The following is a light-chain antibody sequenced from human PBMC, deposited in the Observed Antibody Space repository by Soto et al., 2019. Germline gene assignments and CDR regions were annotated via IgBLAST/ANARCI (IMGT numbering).Light chain of an antibody. CDR1: QSVTSSY. J-gene: IGKJ4*01. V-gene: IGKV3-20*01. CDR2: GAS. Sequence: EIVLMQSPGTLSLSPGERATLSCRASQSVTSSYLAWYQQKPGQAPRLLIDGASRRATGIPDRFSGSGSGTDFTLTISRLEPEDFAVYYCPPYGSSPPLTFGGGTKVEI. CDR3: PPYGSSPPLT.